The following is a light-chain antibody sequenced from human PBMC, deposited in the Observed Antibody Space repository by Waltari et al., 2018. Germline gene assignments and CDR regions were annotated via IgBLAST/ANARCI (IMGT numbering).Light chain of an antibody. CDR1: ESVSRA. J-gene: IGKJ1*01. CDR2: GAS. CDR3: QHYLRLPVT. Sequence: EIVLTQSPGSLSLSVGERATVPCRASESVSRALAWYQQKPGQAPSLLIYGASTRATGIPDRFSGSGSGTDFSLTISRLEPDDFAVYYCQHYLRLPVTFGQGTTVEI. V-gene: IGKV3-20*01.